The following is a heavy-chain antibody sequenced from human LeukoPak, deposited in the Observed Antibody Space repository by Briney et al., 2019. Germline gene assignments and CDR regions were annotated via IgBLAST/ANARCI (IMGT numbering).Heavy chain of an antibody. Sequence: PSETLSLTCAVYGGSFSGYYWSWIRQPPGKGLEWIGEINHSGSTNYNPSLKSRVTISVDTSKNQFSLKLSSVTAADTAVYYCASLAVAGTDWGQGTLVTVSS. CDR2: INHSGST. CDR3: ASLAVAGTD. J-gene: IGHJ4*02. V-gene: IGHV4-34*01. D-gene: IGHD6-19*01. CDR1: GGSFSGYY.